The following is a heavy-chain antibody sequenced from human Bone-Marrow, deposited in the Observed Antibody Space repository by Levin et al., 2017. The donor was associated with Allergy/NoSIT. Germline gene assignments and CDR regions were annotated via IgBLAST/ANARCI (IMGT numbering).Heavy chain of an antibody. CDR2: ISYDGTNK. D-gene: IGHD3-3*01. CDR1: GFTFSNHS. CDR3: ARDPRVLSGYLTQTWFDP. V-gene: IGHV3-30*04. Sequence: GGSLRLSCAASGFTFSNHSMHWVRQAPGKGLEWVAVISYDGTNKYYADSVRGRFTISRDNSKYTLYLQMNSLRPDDTCIYYCARDPRVLSGYLTQTWFDPWGQGTLVTVSS. J-gene: IGHJ5*02.